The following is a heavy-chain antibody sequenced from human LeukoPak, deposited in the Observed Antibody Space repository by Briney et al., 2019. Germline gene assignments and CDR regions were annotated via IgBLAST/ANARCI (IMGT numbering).Heavy chain of an antibody. CDR3: ARGDVDTAMVPFDY. CDR1: GFIFSSYS. CDR2: ISSSSNYI. D-gene: IGHD5-18*01. V-gene: IGHV3-21*01. Sequence: PGGSLRLSCAASGFIFSSYSMNWVRQAPGKGLEWVSSISSSSNYIYYADSVKGRFTISRDNAKNSLYLQMNSLRAEDTAVYYCARGDVDTAMVPFDYWGQGTLVTVSS. J-gene: IGHJ4*02.